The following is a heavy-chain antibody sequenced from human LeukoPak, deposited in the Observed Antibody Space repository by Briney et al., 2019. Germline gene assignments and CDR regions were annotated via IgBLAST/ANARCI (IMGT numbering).Heavy chain of an antibody. J-gene: IGHJ3*02. D-gene: IGHD6-13*01. CDR1: GFTFSSYA. V-gene: IGHV3-23*01. Sequence: GGSLRLSCAASGFTFSSYAMSWVRQAPGKGLEWVSAISGSGGSTYYADSVKGRFSISRDNSKNTLYLQMNSLRAEDTAVYYCAKDVEQQLVRVGAFDIWGQGTMVTVSS. CDR3: AKDVEQQLVRVGAFDI. CDR2: ISGSGGST.